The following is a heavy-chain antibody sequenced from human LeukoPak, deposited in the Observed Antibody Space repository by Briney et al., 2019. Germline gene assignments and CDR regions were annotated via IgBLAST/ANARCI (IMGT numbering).Heavy chain of an antibody. CDR1: GFSFSSYS. Sequence: PGGSLRLSCAASGFSFSSYSMNWVRQAPGKGLEWVSSISSSSTFISYADSVKGRFTISRDNAKNSLYLQMNSLTAEDTAVYYCARGRSVAGTVDYWGQGTLVTVSS. D-gene: IGHD6-19*01. V-gene: IGHV3-21*01. CDR2: ISSSSTFI. CDR3: ARGRSVAGTVDY. J-gene: IGHJ4*02.